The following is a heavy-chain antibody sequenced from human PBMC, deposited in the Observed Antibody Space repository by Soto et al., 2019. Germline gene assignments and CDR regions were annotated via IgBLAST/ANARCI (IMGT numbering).Heavy chain of an antibody. CDR2: IYYSGSG. CDR1: SGSISRSHW. V-gene: IGHV4-4*02. CDR3: ASKKGYCSRSVCFPPNRLDF. J-gene: IGHJ4*02. Sequence: SETLSLTCAVSSGSISRSHWLTWVRQSPGKGLEWLGDIYYSGSGYYNPSLRSRISISLDKSKNQFSLSLTSVTAADTAVYYCASKKGYCSRSVCFPPNRLDFWGPGILVTVSS. D-gene: IGHD2-2*01.